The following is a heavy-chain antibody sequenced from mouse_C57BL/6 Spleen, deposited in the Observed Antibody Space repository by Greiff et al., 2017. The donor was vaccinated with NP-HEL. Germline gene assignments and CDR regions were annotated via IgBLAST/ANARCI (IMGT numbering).Heavy chain of an antibody. Sequence: EVKLQQSGPELVKPGASVKISCKASGYTFTDYYMNWVKQSHGKSLEWIGDINPNNGGTSYNQKFKGKATLTVDKSSSTAYMELRSLTSEDSAVYYCARKRLRGAMDYWGQGTSVTVSS. D-gene: IGHD1-1*01. CDR1: GYTFTDYY. V-gene: IGHV1-26*01. CDR3: ARKRLRGAMDY. CDR2: INPNNGGT. J-gene: IGHJ4*01.